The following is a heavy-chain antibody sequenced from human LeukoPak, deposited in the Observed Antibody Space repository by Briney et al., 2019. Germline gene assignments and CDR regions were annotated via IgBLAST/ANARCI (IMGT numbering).Heavy chain of an antibody. V-gene: IGHV4-59*01. CDR1: GGPISSYY. Sequence: SETLSLPCTVSGGPISSYYGSCMRQPRGKGLEGIGYIYYSGSTIYNPSLKSRVTISVDTSKNQLSLKLSSVTAEDTAVYYCARDNRDMLTGQNSGYYYGMDVWGQGTTVTDSS. D-gene: IGHD3-9*01. CDR3: ARDNRDMLTGQNSGYYYGMDV. J-gene: IGHJ6*02. CDR2: IYYSGST.